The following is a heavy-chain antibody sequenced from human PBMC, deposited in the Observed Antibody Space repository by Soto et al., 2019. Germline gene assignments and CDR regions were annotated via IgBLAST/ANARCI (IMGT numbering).Heavy chain of an antibody. CDR1: GYTFTVYY. D-gene: IGHD2-2*02. J-gene: IGHJ6*02. Sequence: ASVKVSCKASGYTFTVYYMHWVRPANGQVLEWMGWINPNSGGTNYAQKFQGRVTMTRDTSISTAYMELNSLRAEDTAVYYCAKSWACSSAVCYSAYYYGIDGWGQGTTVTVS. V-gene: IGHV1-2*02. CDR2: INPNSGGT. CDR3: AKSWACSSAVCYSAYYYGIDG.